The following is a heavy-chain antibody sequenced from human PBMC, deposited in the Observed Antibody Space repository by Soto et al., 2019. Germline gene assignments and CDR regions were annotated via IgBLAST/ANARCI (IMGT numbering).Heavy chain of an antibody. CDR1: GFTFSGSA. V-gene: IGHV3-73*02. CDR2: IRSKANSYAT. D-gene: IGHD3-10*01. Sequence: EVQLVESGGGLVQPGGSLKLSCAASGFTFSGSAMHWVRQASGKWLEWVGRIRSKANSYATAYAASVKGRFTISRDDSKNTAYLQMNSLKTEDTAVYYCTMGLLWFGAYWGQGTLVTVSS. CDR3: TMGLLWFGAY. J-gene: IGHJ4*02.